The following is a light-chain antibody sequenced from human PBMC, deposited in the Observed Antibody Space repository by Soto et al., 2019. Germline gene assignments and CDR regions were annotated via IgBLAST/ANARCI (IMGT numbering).Light chain of an antibody. CDR2: GAS. Sequence: EIVMTQSPATLSVSPGERATFSCRASQSVSSNLAWYQQKPGQAPRLLIYGASTRATGIPDRFTGSGSGTDFTLTISRLEPEDFAVYYCQQYGSSPRTFGQGTKVDIK. CDR3: QQYGSSPRT. J-gene: IGKJ1*01. CDR1: QSVSSN. V-gene: IGKV3-20*01.